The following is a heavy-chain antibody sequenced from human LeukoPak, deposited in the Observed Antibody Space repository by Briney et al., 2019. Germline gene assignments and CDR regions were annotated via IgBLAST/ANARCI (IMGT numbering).Heavy chain of an antibody. CDR3: ARGRGRYSGSYYHFDY. CDR1: GGSISSSSYY. D-gene: IGHD1-26*01. V-gene: IGHV4-39*07. J-gene: IGHJ4*02. CDR2: IYYSGST. Sequence: SETLSLTCTVSGGSISSSSYYWGWIRQPPGNGLEWIGSIYYSGSTYYNPSLKSRVTISVDTSKNQFSLKLSSVTAADTAVYYCARGRGRYSGSYYHFDYWGQGTLVTVSS.